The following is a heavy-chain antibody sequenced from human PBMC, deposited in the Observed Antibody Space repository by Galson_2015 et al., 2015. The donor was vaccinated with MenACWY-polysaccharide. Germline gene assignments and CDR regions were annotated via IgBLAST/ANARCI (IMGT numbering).Heavy chain of an antibody. CDR3: ARHVAKLRAYDYVWGSYRPNLGMDV. CDR2: LYFSGST. J-gene: IGHJ6*02. D-gene: IGHD3-16*02. CDR1: GGSISSTNYY. Sequence: SETLSLTCNVSGGSISSTNYYWAWIRQSPGKGLEWIGNLYFSGSTHYNLSLRSRVTISVDTAKNQFSLRLSSVTAADTAVYYCARHVAKLRAYDYVWGSYRPNLGMDVWGQGTTVIVSS. V-gene: IGHV4-39*01.